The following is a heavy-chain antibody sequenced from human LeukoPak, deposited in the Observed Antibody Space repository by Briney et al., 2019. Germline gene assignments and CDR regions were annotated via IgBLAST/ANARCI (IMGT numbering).Heavy chain of an antibody. CDR2: ISGDGGRT. CDR1: GFTFDNYA. CDR3: AKDIGGYSYAADY. J-gene: IGHJ4*02. V-gene: IGHV3-43*02. Sequence: SGGSLRLSCAASGFTFDNYAMHWVRQAPGKGLAWVSLISGDGGRTYYADSVKGRFTISRDHSKNSLYLQMNSLRIEDTALYYCAKDIGGYSYAADYWGQGTLVTVSS. D-gene: IGHD5-18*01.